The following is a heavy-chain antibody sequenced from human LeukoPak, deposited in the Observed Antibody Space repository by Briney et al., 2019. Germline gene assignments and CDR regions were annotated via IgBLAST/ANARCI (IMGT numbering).Heavy chain of an antibody. CDR3: ARDAQWEPTYDAFDI. J-gene: IGHJ3*02. V-gene: IGHV1-18*01. CDR2: ISAYNGNT. Sequence: RASVKVSCKASGYTFTSYGISWVRQAPGQGLEWMGWISAYNGNTNYAQKLQGRVTMTTDTSTSTAYMELRSLRSDDTAVYYCARDAQWEPTYDAFDIWGQGTKVTVSS. CDR1: GYTFTSYG. D-gene: IGHD1-26*01.